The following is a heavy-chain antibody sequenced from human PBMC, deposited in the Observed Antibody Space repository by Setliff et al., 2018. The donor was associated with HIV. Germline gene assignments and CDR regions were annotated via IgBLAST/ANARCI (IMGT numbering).Heavy chain of an antibody. CDR1: GFSFDDYA. CDR3: ARISRYCSGGSCSDY. CDR2: IRSKAYGGAT. Sequence: GGSLRLSCTVSGFSFDDYAVHWVRQPPGKGLEWVGFIRSKAYGGATDYAASVKGRFTISRDDSKSIAYLQMNSLKTEDTAVYYCARISRYCSGGSCSDYWGQGTLVTVSS. V-gene: IGHV3-49*04. J-gene: IGHJ4*02. D-gene: IGHD2-15*01.